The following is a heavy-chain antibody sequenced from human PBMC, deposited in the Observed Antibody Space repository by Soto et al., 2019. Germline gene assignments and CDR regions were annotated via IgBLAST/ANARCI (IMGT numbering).Heavy chain of an antibody. CDR2: IYSGNTT. CDR3: AGGRGYYDTHGYSGYYFDS. D-gene: IGHD3-22*01. J-gene: IGHJ4*02. Sequence: VQLVESGGGLVQPGGSLRLSCAASGFTVSNKYMSWVRQAPGKGLEGVSFIYSGNTTYYADSVKGRFTISRDNSKNTLYLQMDSLRAEDTAVYYCAGGRGYYDTHGYSGYYFDSWGQGTLVTVTS. V-gene: IGHV3-53*01. CDR1: GFTVSNKY.